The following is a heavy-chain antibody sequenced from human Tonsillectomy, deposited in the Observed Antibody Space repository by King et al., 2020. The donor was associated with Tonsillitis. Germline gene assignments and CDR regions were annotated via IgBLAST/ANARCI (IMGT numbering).Heavy chain of an antibody. D-gene: IGHD5-12*01. CDR2: ISSSGTPI. CDR3: ASDIVAHTGGY. V-gene: IGHV3-11*01. Sequence: VQLVESGGGLVKPGGSLRLSCAASGFPFSDYYMNWIRQAPGKGLEGVSYISSSGTPIYYADSVKGRFPIYRDNAKNSLYLEMNSLRADDTAVYYCASDIVAHTGGYWGQGILVTVSS. J-gene: IGHJ4*02. CDR1: GFPFSDYY.